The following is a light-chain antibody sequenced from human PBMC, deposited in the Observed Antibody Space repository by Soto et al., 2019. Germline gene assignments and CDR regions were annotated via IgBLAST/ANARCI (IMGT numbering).Light chain of an antibody. Sequence: EIVLTQSPATLPLSPGERATLSCRASQSVSSYLAWYQHKPGQAPRVLIYDASNRATGIPARFSGSGSGTDFTLTISSLEPEDFAVYYCQQRTYWPPYTFGQGTKLEIK. V-gene: IGKV3-11*01. CDR3: QQRTYWPPYT. CDR2: DAS. CDR1: QSVSSY. J-gene: IGKJ2*01.